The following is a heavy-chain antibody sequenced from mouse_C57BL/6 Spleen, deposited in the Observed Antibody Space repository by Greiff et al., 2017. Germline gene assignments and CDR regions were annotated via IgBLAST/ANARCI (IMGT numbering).Heavy chain of an antibody. Sequence: DVHLVESGGGLVKPGGSLKLSCAASGFTFSDYGMHWVRQAPEKGLEWVAYISSGSSTIYYADTVKGRFTISRDNAKNTLFLQMTSLRSEDTAMYYCAAYYSNYEDAMDYWGQGTSVTVSS. CDR3: AAYYSNYEDAMDY. CDR1: GFTFSDYG. V-gene: IGHV5-17*01. CDR2: ISSGSSTI. J-gene: IGHJ4*01. D-gene: IGHD2-5*01.